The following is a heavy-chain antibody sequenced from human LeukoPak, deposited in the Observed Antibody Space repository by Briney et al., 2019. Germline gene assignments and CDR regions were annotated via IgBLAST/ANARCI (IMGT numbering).Heavy chain of an antibody. J-gene: IGHJ3*02. CDR2: IYYSGST. CDR3: ARASGDTAMVTFAFDI. CDR1: GVSVSSGSYY. V-gene: IGHV4-61*01. Sequence: SETLSLTCTVSGVSVSSGSYYWRWIRQPPGKGLEWIGYIYYSGSTNYNPSLKSRVTISVDTSKNQFSLKLSSVTAADTAVYYCARASGDTAMVTFAFDIWGQGTMVTVSS. D-gene: IGHD5-18*01.